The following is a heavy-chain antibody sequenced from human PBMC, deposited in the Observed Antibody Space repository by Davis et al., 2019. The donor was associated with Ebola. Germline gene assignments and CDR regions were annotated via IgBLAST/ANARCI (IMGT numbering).Heavy chain of an antibody. V-gene: IGHV3-23*01. CDR2: LGTSADT. Sequence: GESLKISCAASGFVFRNYVMSWVRQAPGKGLEWVSTLGTSADTYYADSVKGRFTISRDNSKNTLYLQMTSLRVDDTAVYYCAKGGSGWPSDYSYGMGVWGKGTTVTVSS. D-gene: IGHD6-19*01. CDR3: AKGGSGWPSDYSYGMGV. CDR1: GFVFRNYV. J-gene: IGHJ6*04.